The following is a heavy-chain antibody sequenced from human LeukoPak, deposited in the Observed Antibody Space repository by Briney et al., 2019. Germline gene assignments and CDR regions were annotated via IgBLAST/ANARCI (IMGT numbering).Heavy chain of an antibody. J-gene: IGHJ5*02. D-gene: IGHD5-12*01. V-gene: IGHV4-34*01. CDR2: INHSGST. CDR1: GGSFSGYY. Sequence: PSETLSLTCAVYGGSFSGYYWSWIRQPPGKGLEWIGEINHSGSTNYNPSLKSRVTISVDTSKNQFSLKLSSVTAADTAVYYCARERPSGYVWTGRAKNWFDPWGQGTLVTVSS. CDR3: ARERPSGYVWTGRAKNWFDP.